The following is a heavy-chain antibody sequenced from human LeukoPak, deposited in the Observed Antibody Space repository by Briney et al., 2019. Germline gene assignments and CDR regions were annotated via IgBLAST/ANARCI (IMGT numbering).Heavy chain of an antibody. J-gene: IGHJ5*02. CDR1: GYTFTDFY. CDR3: ARQFAISFGSLLRKPFDP. CDR2: LNPNSGDT. Sequence: ASVKVSCKASGYTFTDFYFHWVRQAPGQGLEWMGWLNPNSGDTLYAQKFQGRVTMTRDTSISTAYMELSRLRSDDTAVYYCARQFAISFGSLLRKPFDPWGQGTLVTVSS. D-gene: IGHD1-26*01. V-gene: IGHV1-2*02.